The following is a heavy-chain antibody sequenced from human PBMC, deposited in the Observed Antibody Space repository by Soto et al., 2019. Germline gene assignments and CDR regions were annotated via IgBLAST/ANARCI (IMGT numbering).Heavy chain of an antibody. CDR3: ARSGNDDFWSGYYSLDYYYYYYMDV. CDR1: GYAFTSYA. J-gene: IGHJ6*03. D-gene: IGHD3-3*01. Sequence: ASVKVSCKASGYAFTSYAMHWVRQAPGQRLEWMGWINAGNGNTKYSQKFQGRVTITRDTSASTAYMELSSLRSEDTAVYYCARSGNDDFWSGYYSLDYYYYYYMDVWGKGTTVTVSS. V-gene: IGHV1-3*01. CDR2: INAGNGNT.